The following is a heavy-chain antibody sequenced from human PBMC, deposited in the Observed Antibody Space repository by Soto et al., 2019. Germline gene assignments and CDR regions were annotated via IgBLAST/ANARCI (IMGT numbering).Heavy chain of an antibody. Sequence: SLRLSCAASGFTFSSYSMSWVRQAPGKWLEWVSGFRTGGDDGTTYYADSVKGRFTISRDNSKNTLFLQMNSLRVEDTAIYYCAKKVNSGPGSQYFDYWGQGTLVTGSS. CDR3: AKKVNSGPGSQYFDY. D-gene: IGHD3-10*01. CDR1: GFTFSSYS. J-gene: IGHJ4*02. CDR2: FRTGGDDGTT. V-gene: IGHV3-23*01.